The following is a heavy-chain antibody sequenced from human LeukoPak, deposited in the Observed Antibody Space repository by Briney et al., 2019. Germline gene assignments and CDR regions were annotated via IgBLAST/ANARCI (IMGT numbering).Heavy chain of an antibody. CDR1: GFTFSIYS. CDR3: ARVRYDSGWFDY. D-gene: IGHD6-19*01. V-gene: IGHV3-21*01. Sequence: GGSLRLSCAASGFTFSIYSMNWVRQAPGKGLEWVSSISGSGGYIYYADSVKGRFSISRDNAKNSLDLQLNNLSAEDTATYYCARVRYDSGWFDYWGQGTLVTVSS. J-gene: IGHJ5*01. CDR2: ISGSGGYI.